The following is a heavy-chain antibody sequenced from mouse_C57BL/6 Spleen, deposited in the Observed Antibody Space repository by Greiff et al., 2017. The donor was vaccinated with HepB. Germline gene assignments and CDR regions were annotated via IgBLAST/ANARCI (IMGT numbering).Heavy chain of an antibody. D-gene: IGHD2-5*01. Sequence: VKLMESGPELVKPGASVKISCKASGYAFSSSWMNWVKQRPGKGLEWIGRSYPGDGDTNYNGKFKGKATLTADKSSSTAYMQLSSLTSEDSAVYFCARGYSSYAMDYWGQGTSVTVSS. V-gene: IGHV1-82*01. J-gene: IGHJ4*01. CDR2: SYPGDGDT. CDR3: ARGYSSYAMDY. CDR1: GYAFSSSW.